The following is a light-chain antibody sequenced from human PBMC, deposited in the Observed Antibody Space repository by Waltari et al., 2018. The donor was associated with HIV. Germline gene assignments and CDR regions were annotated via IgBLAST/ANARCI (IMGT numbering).Light chain of an antibody. J-gene: IGLJ2*01. CDR2: DNN. CDR3: GTWDSSLRVV. V-gene: IGLV1-51*01. CDR1: SSNIGNNY. Sequence: QSVLTQPPSVSAAPGQKVTISCSGSSSNIGNNYVSWYQQLPGTASKLLIYDNNKRPSGIPDRFSGSKSGTSATLGITGLQTGDEADYYCGTWDSSLRVVFGGGTKLTVL.